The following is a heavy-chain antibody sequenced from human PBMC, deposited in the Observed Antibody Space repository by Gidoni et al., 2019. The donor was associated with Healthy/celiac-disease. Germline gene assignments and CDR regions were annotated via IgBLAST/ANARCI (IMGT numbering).Heavy chain of an antibody. V-gene: IGHV5-10-1*01. CDR2: IDPSDSYT. CDR3: ARLWGSTRSTDMDV. J-gene: IGHJ6*02. Sequence: EVQLVQSGAAVKKPGASLWISCKGSGYSFTRYWISRVRQMPGKGLEWMGRIDPSDSYTNYSPSFQGHVTISADKSISTAYLQWSSLKAADTAMYYCARLWGSTRSTDMDVWGQGTTVTVSS. D-gene: IGHD6-13*01. CDR1: GYSFTRYW.